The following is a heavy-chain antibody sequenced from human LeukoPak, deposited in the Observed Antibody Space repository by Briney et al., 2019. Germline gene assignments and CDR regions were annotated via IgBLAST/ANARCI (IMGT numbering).Heavy chain of an antibody. D-gene: IGHD6-19*01. Sequence: SXAMTWVRQAPGKGLEWVSAISGSGANTSYADSVKGRFTTSRDNPRSTLYLQMNSLSREDTAVYYCAYADNNGWYYFDYWGQGTLVTVSS. V-gene: IGHV3-23*01. CDR1: SXA. CDR2: ISGSGANT. J-gene: IGHJ4*02. CDR3: AYADNNGWYYFDY.